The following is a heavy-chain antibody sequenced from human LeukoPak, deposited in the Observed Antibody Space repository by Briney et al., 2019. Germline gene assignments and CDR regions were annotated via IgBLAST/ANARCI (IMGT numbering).Heavy chain of an antibody. CDR2: ISAYNGNT. CDR3: AREWDVVGATSDHDAFDI. J-gene: IGHJ3*02. Sequence: ASVKVSCKASGGTFSSYAISWVRQAPGQGLEWMGWISAYNGNTNYAQKLQGRVTMTTDASTSTAYMELRSLRSDDTAVYYCAREWDVVGATSDHDAFDIWGQGTMVTVSS. V-gene: IGHV1-18*01. CDR1: GGTFSSYA. D-gene: IGHD1-26*01.